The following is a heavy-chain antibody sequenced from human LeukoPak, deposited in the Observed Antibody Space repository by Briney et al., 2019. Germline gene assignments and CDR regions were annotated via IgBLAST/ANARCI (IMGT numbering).Heavy chain of an antibody. D-gene: IGHD6-13*01. CDR2: ISYDGSNK. V-gene: IGHV3-30*04. Sequence: GGSLRLSCAASGFTFSSYAMHWVRQAPGKGLEWVAAISYDGSNKYYADSVKGRFTISRDNSKNTLYLQMNSLRAEDTAVYYCARVRATAAGNSAPFDYWGQGTLVTVSS. CDR1: GFTFSSYA. J-gene: IGHJ4*02. CDR3: ARVRATAAGNSAPFDY.